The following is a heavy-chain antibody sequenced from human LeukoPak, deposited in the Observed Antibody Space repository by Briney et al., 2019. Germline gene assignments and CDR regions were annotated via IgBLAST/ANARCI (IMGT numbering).Heavy chain of an antibody. J-gene: IGHJ3*02. D-gene: IGHD3-10*01. CDR1: GYTFTSYD. V-gene: IGHV1-2*02. CDR2: INPNSGGT. Sequence: ASVKVSCRASGYTFTSYDINWVRQAPGQGLEWMGWINPNSGGTNYAQKFQGRVTMTRDTSISTAYMELSRLRSDDTAVYYCFLTYYYGSGSYLRDAFDIWGQGTMVTVSS. CDR3: FLTYYYGSGSYLRDAFDI.